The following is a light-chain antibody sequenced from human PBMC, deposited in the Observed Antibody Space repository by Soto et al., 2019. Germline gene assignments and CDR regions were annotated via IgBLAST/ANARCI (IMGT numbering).Light chain of an antibody. CDR3: AAWDDSFNVV. CDR2: RNN. CDR1: SSNIGSNY. Sequence: QSVLTQPPSASGTPGQRVTISCSGSSSNIGSNYVYWYQQLPGTAPKLLIYRNNQRPSGVPDRFSGSKSGTSASLAISGLRYEDEADYYCAAWDDSFNVVFGGGTKLTVL. V-gene: IGLV1-47*01. J-gene: IGLJ2*01.